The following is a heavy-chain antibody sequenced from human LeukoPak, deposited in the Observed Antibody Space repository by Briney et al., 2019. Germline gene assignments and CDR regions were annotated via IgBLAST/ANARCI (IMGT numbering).Heavy chain of an antibody. CDR1: GFSFYTHI. D-gene: IGHD3-22*01. Sequence: GGSLRLSCAASGFSFYTHILHWVRQAPDKGLEWVALISYDGNNKYYADSVKGRFSISRDNSKNTLYLQMNSLRPEDTAIYYCARSYYDSTGYYLAEYFQHWGQGTLVTVSS. CDR3: ARSYYDSTGYYLAEYFQH. J-gene: IGHJ1*01. CDR2: ISYDGNNK. V-gene: IGHV3-30-3*01.